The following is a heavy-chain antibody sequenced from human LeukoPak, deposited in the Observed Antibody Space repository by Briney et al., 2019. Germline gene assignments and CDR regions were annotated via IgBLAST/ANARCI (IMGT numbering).Heavy chain of an antibody. CDR1: GGTFTSYA. J-gene: IGHJ4*02. Sequence: ASVKVSCKASGGTFTSYAISWVRQAPGQGLEWMGGIIAFFGTANYAQKFQGRVTITADESTSTAYMELSSLRSEDTAVYYCARTQTYGDYDCWGQGTLVTVSS. CDR2: IIAFFGTA. V-gene: IGHV1-69*01. CDR3: ARTQTYGDYDC. D-gene: IGHD4-17*01.